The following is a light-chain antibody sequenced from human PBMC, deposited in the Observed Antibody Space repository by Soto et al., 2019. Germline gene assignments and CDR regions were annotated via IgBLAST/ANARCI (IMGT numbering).Light chain of an antibody. CDR3: CSYAGSSTWV. Sequence: QSALTQPASVSGSPGQSITISCTGISSDVGSYNLVSWYQQHPGKAPKLMIYEGSKRPSGVSNRFSGSKSGNTASLTISGLQSEDEADYYCCSYAGSSTWVFGGGTKVTVL. CDR2: EGS. J-gene: IGLJ3*02. V-gene: IGLV2-23*01. CDR1: SSDVGSYNL.